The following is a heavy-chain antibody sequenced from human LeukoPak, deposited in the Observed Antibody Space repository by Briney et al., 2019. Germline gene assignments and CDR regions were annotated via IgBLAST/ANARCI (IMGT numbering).Heavy chain of an antibody. CDR3: AIEAQYYYGSGKFDP. Sequence: SETLSLTRAVYGGSFSGYYWSWIRQPPGKGLESIGEINHSGSTNYNPSLKSRVTISVDTSKNQFSLKLSSVTAADTAVYYCAIEAQYYYGSGKFDPWGQGTLVTVSS. CDR2: INHSGST. D-gene: IGHD3-10*01. J-gene: IGHJ5*02. CDR1: GGSFSGYY. V-gene: IGHV4-34*01.